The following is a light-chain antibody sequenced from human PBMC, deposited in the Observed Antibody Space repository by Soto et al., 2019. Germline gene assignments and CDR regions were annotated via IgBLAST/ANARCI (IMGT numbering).Light chain of an antibody. CDR1: QSVSSD. V-gene: IGKV3-11*01. J-gene: IGKJ4*01. CDR2: DAS. CDR3: QQRSNWPQLT. Sequence: EIVLTQSPATLSLSPGERATLSCRASQSVSSDLAWYQQKPAQAPRLLIYDASNRATGIPARFSGSGSGTDFTLTISSLEPEDFAVYYCQQRSNWPQLTFGGGTKVEIK.